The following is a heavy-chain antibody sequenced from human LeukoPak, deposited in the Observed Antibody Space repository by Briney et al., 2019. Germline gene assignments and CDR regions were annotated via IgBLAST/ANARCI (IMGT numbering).Heavy chain of an antibody. CDR3: AREGAYCGGDCSWVDY. CDR2: ISSSSSYI. V-gene: IGHV3-21*01. J-gene: IGHJ4*02. CDR1: GFTFSSYS. D-gene: IGHD2-21*02. Sequence: GGSLRLSCAASGFTFSSYSMNWVRQAPGKGLEWVSSISSSSSYIYYADSVKGRFTISRDNAKNSLYLQMNSLRAEDTAVYYCAREGAYCGGDCSWVDYWGQGTLVTVSS.